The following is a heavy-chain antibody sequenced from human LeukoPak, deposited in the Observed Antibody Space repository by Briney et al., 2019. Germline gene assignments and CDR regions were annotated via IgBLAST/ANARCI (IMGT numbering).Heavy chain of an antibody. J-gene: IGHJ4*02. CDR1: GFTFTSYD. Sequence: ASVKVSCKASGFTFTSYDINWVRQASGQGREWMGWMNPNNGNTGYAQKFQGWVTMTRDTSISTAYMELSRLRSDDTAVYYCARGPIDYDFWSGNFDYWGQGTLVTVSS. CDR3: ARGPIDYDFWSGNFDY. D-gene: IGHD3-3*01. V-gene: IGHV1-8*01. CDR2: MNPNNGNT.